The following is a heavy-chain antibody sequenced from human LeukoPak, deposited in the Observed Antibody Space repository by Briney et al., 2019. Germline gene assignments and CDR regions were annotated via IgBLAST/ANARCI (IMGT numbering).Heavy chain of an antibody. Sequence: SETLSLTCTVSDGSISSGSYYWSWIRQPAGKGLEWIGRIYTSGSTNYNPSLKSRVTISVDTSKNQFSLKLSSVTAADTAVYYCARDNWAYCGGDCYSFDPWGQGTLVTVSS. CDR2: IYTSGST. V-gene: IGHV4-61*02. J-gene: IGHJ5*02. CDR1: DGSISSGSYY. D-gene: IGHD2-21*02. CDR3: ARDNWAYCGGDCYSFDP.